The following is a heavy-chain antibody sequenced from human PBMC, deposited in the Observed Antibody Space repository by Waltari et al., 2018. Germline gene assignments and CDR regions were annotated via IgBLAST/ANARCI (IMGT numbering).Heavy chain of an antibody. Sequence: QLQLQESGPGLVKPSETLSLTCTVSGGSNSSSSYYWGWIRQPPGKGLEWIGSIYYSGSTYYNPSLKSRVTISVDTSKNQFSLKLSSVTAADTAVYYCARPSSRDGAYMDVWGKGTTVTVSS. V-gene: IGHV4-39*07. CDR3: ARPSSRDGAYMDV. CDR1: GGSNSSSSYY. CDR2: IYYSGST. J-gene: IGHJ6*03.